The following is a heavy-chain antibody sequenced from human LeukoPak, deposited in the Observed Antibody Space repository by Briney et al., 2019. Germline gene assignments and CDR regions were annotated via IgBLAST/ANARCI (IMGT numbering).Heavy chain of an antibody. J-gene: IGHJ6*03. V-gene: IGHV4-39*07. Sequence: PSETLSLTCTVSGGSISSSSYYWGWIRQPPGKGLEWIGEINHSGSTNYNPSLKSRVTISVDTSKNQFSLKLSSVTAADTAVYYCARTRKKGYYYYYYVDVWGKGTTVTVSS. CDR2: INHSGST. CDR1: GGSISSSSYY. CDR3: ARTRKKGYYYYYYVDV.